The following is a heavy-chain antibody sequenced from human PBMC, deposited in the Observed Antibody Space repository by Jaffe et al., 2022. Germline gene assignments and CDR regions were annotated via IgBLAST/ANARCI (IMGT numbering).Heavy chain of an antibody. CDR2: VYHMGSI. CDR1: GYPVGRGYY. Sequence: QLQLEESGPGLVTPSETLSLTCNVSGYPVGRGYYWGWIRQPPGKGLEWIGTVYHMGSIYYNPSLQSRLSMSLETSKNQFSLRLRSVIAADTAVYYCVRLGRGIPGVVSDSWGRGTLVIVSS. D-gene: IGHD2-15*01. J-gene: IGHJ4*02. CDR3: VRLGRGIPGVVSDS. V-gene: IGHV4-38-2*02.